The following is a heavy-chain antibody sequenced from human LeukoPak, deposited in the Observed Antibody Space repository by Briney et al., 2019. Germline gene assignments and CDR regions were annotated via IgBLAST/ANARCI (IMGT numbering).Heavy chain of an antibody. Sequence: SSETLSLTCTVSGGYISSSSYYWGWIRQPPGKGLEWIGSIYYSGSTYYNPSLKSRVTISVDTSKNQFSLKLSSVTAADTAVYYCAREGYSSGWYGPPFDYWGQGTLVTVSS. V-gene: IGHV4-39*07. D-gene: IGHD6-19*01. CDR1: GGYISSSSYY. CDR2: IYYSGST. CDR3: AREGYSSGWYGPPFDY. J-gene: IGHJ4*02.